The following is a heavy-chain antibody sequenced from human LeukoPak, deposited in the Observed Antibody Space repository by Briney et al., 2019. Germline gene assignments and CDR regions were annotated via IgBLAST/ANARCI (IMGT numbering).Heavy chain of an antibody. CDR2: ISAYNGNT. CDR1: GYTFTSYG. CDR3: ARVRLLLWFGAPRADAFDI. V-gene: IGHV1-18*01. Sequence: ASVKVSCKASGYTFTSYGISWVRQAPGQGLEWMGWISAYNGNTNYAQKLQGRVTMTTDTSTSTAYMELRSLRSDDTAVYYCARVRLLLWFGAPRADAFDIWGQGTMVTVSS. J-gene: IGHJ3*02. D-gene: IGHD3-10*01.